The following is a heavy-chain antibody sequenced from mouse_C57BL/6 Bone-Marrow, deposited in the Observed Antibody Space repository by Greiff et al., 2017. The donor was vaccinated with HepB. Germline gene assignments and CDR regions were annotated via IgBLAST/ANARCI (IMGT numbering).Heavy chain of an antibody. V-gene: IGHV1-64*01. J-gene: IGHJ1*03. CDR3: ARPLYYYGSSSWYVDV. D-gene: IGHD1-1*01. Sequence: QVQLQQPGAELVKPGASVKLSCKASGYTFTSYWMHWVKQRPGQGLEWIGMIHPNSGSTNYNEKFKSKATLTVDKSSSTAYMQLSSLTSEDSAVCYCARPLYYYGSSSWYVDVWGTGTTVTVSS. CDR2: IHPNSGST. CDR1: GYTFTSYW.